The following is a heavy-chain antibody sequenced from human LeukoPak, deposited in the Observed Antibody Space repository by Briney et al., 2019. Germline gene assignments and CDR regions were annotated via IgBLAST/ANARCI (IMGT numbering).Heavy chain of an antibody. D-gene: IGHD3-16*01. V-gene: IGHV3-48*04. J-gene: IGHJ4*02. CDR1: GFSFSTYG. Sequence: PGGSLRLSCAASGFSFSTYGMNWVRQAPGKGLQWITYISSSSTTIYYADSMKGRFTVSRDNAKNSVYLQMNSLGVEDTAVYYCTRDRGNYGNSWGQGTLVTVSS. CDR3: TRDRGNYGNS. CDR2: ISSSSTTI.